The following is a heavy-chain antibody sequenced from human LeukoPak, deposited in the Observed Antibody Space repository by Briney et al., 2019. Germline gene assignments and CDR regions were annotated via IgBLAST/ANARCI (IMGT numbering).Heavy chain of an antibody. CDR3: ASYGFGCRRSQGWFDR. V-gene: IGHV1-18*01. D-gene: IGHD2-15*01. J-gene: IGHJ5*02. Sequence: ASVKLSCKASGYTFTTYGISWVRQTPGQGLELMGCISAHNGNTNYAHKLKGRVTITTDNPKTTPYLELKSLRADDTAVFYCASYGFGCRRSQGWFDRRREGGLVTVSS. CDR1: GYTFTTYG. CDR2: ISAHNGNT.